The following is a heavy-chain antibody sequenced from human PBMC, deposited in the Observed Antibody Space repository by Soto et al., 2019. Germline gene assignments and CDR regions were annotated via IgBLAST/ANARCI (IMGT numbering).Heavy chain of an antibody. V-gene: IGHV1-18*01. Sequence: QVQLVQSGAEVKKPGASVKVSCKASGYTFTSYFITWVRQAPGQGLEWMGWISAYNGNTNYAQKFQGRVTITADESTSTAYMALGSLRSEDTAVYYCARDGGGSSFQGYYFAYWGQGTLVTVSS. CDR2: ISAYNGNT. D-gene: IGHD2-15*01. CDR1: GYTFTSYF. J-gene: IGHJ4*02. CDR3: ARDGGGSSFQGYYFAY.